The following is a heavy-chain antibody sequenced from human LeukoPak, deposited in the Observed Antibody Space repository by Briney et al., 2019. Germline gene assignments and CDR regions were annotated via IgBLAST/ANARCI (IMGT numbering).Heavy chain of an antibody. CDR2: ISYDGSNK. D-gene: IGHD2-2*01. J-gene: IGHJ4*02. Sequence: HPGGSLRLSCAASGFTFSSYGMHWVRQAPGKGLEWVAVISYDGSNKYYADSVKGRFTISRDNSKNTLYLQMNSLRAEDTAVYYCAHGSMYQLDYWGQGTLVTVSS. CDR1: GFTFSSYG. CDR3: AHGSMYQLDY. V-gene: IGHV3-33*05.